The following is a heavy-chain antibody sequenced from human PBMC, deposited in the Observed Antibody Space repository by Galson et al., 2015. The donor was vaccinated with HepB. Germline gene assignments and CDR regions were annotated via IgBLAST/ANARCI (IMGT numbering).Heavy chain of an antibody. J-gene: IGHJ5*02. CDR3: AKVNTIFGVVIMGNWFDP. CDR1: GFTFSSYG. V-gene: IGHV3-30*18. CDR2: ISYDGSNK. Sequence: SLRLSCAASGFTFSSYGMHWVRQAPGKGLEWVAVISYDGSNKYYADSVKGRFTISRDNSKNTLYLQMNSLRAEDTAVYYCAKVNTIFGVVIMGNWFDPWGQGTLVTVSS. D-gene: IGHD3-3*01.